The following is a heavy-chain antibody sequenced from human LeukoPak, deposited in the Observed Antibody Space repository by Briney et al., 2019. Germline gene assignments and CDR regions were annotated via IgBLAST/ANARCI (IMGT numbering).Heavy chain of an antibody. CDR1: GFTFTSSA. J-gene: IGHJ5*02. Sequence: ASVKVSCKASGFTFTSSAVQWVRQARGQRLEWIGWIVVGSGNTNYAQRFQERVTITRDMSTSTAYMELSSLRSEDTAVYYCAAAPKVRFLEWSAWGQGTLVTVSS. V-gene: IGHV1-58*01. CDR2: IVVGSGNT. CDR3: AAAPKVRFLEWSA. D-gene: IGHD3-3*01.